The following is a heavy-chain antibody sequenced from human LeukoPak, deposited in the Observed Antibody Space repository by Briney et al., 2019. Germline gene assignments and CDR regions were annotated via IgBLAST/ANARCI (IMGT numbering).Heavy chain of an antibody. CDR2: ISDSGGRT. D-gene: IGHD3-16*01. CDR3: VRDLILVWTPGDDFDF. V-gene: IGHV3-23*01. CDR1: GITLSNYG. Sequence: GESLRLSCAVSGITLSNYGMSWVRQAPGKGLEWVAGISDSGGRTKYADSVKGRFIISRDNSKKSLYLQMNNLRAEDTAVYYCVRDLILVWTPGDDFDFWGQGTLVIVSS. J-gene: IGHJ4*02.